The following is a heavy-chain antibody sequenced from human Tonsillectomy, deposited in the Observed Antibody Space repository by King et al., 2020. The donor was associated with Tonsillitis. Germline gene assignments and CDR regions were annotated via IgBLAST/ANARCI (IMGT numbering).Heavy chain of an antibody. CDR2: GYYSGST. V-gene: IGHV4-39*01. CDR3: ARLAPYRFIDY. D-gene: IGHD2-2*02. J-gene: IGHJ4*02. Sequence: QLQESGPGLVKPSETLSLTCTVSGGSISSSSYYWGWIRQPPGKGLEWIGSGYYSGSTYYNPSLKSRVTISVDTSKKQFSLKLGSVTAADTAMYYCARLAPYRFIDYWGQGTLVTVSS. CDR1: GGSISSSSYY.